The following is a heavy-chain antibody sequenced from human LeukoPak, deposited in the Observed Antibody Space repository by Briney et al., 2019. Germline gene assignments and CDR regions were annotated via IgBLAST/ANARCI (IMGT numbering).Heavy chain of an antibody. D-gene: IGHD1-7*01. V-gene: IGHV3-30*03. CDR2: VSSDGSVD. Sequence: QSGGSLRLSCAASGFTFSNYGTHWVRQAPGKGLEWVAVVSSDGSVDYYADSLRGRFTVSRDNSKNTMFLQFNTLRPEDTAVYCCAREGMGTTFSAWFDPWGQGTLVTVSS. CDR3: AREGMGTTFSAWFDP. J-gene: IGHJ5*02. CDR1: GFTFSNYG.